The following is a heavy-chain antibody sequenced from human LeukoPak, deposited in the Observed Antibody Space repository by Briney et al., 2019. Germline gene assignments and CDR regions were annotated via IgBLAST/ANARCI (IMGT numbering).Heavy chain of an antibody. J-gene: IGHJ5*02. CDR3: ARDHIAARPVLGWFDP. CDR2: INPSGGST. CDR1: GYTFTSYY. Sequence: ASVKVSCKASGYTFTSYYMHWVRQAPGQGLEWMGIINPSGGSTSYAQKFQGRVTMTRDTSTSTAYMELRSLRSDDTAVYYCARDHIAARPVLGWFDPWGQGTLVTVSS. D-gene: IGHD6-6*01. V-gene: IGHV1-46*01.